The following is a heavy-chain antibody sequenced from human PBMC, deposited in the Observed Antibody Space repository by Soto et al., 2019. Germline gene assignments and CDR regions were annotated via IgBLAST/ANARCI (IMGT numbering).Heavy chain of an antibody. Sequence: SETLSLTCTVSGGSISSYYWSWIRQPPGKGLEWIGYIYYSGSTNYNPSLKSRVTISVDTSKNQFSLKLSSVTAADTAVYYCARDRIEYSSSVYYYYGMDVWGQGTTVT. V-gene: IGHV4-59*01. J-gene: IGHJ6*02. D-gene: IGHD6-6*01. CDR3: ARDRIEYSSSVYYYYGMDV. CDR2: IYYSGST. CDR1: GGSISSYY.